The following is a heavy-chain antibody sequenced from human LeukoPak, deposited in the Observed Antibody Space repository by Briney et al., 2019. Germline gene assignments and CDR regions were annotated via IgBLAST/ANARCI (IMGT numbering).Heavy chain of an antibody. CDR2: IGGNTGII. Sequence: GGSLRLSCEASGFTFNIFSMNWVRQAPGKGLEWPSYIGGNTGIIWYADSVKGRFTISRDNAKNSLYLQMNSLGVEDTAVYFCVRDASGSYVYYYYYYGMDVWGQGTTVTVSS. V-gene: IGHV3-48*01. CDR1: GFTFNIFS. CDR3: VRDASGSYVYYYYYYGMDV. D-gene: IGHD1-26*01. J-gene: IGHJ6*02.